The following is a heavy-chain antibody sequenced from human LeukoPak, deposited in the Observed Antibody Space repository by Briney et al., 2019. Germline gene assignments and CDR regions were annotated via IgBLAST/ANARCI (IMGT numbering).Heavy chain of an antibody. CDR2: ISISSNYK. D-gene: IGHD3-3*01. V-gene: IGHV3-21*01. Sequence: PGGSLRLSCAASGFTFSRYSMNWVRQAPGKGLEWVSSISISSNYKYYPDSLKGRFTISRDNAKNSLYLQMNSLRAEDTAVYYCARAEARFLEWLSKGAFDYWGQGTLVTVSS. CDR1: GFTFSRYS. CDR3: ARAEARFLEWLSKGAFDY. J-gene: IGHJ4*02.